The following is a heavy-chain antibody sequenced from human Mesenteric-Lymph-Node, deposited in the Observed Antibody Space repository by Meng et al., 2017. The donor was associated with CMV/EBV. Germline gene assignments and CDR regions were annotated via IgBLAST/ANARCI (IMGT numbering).Heavy chain of an antibody. J-gene: IGHJ4*02. CDR1: GGSFSGYY. Sequence: QVRLHQWGAGRLKPSETLSVTCAVHGGSFSGYYWNWIRQSPEKGLEWIGEINHSGSTTYNPSFTSRIIISVDTSTNQISLNMSSVTAADTAVYYCARGSSYDILTGYFDYWGQGALVTVSS. CDR2: INHSGST. D-gene: IGHD3-9*01. V-gene: IGHV4-34*01. CDR3: ARGSSYDILTGYFDY.